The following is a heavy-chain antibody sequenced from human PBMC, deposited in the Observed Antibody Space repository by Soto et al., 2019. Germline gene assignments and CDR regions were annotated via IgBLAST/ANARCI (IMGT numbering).Heavy chain of an antibody. D-gene: IGHD3-9*01. CDR2: ISSSSSTI. CDR1: GFTFSSYS. CDR3: ARDRHREDFDWLLSGDY. J-gene: IGHJ4*02. V-gene: IGHV3-48*02. Sequence: GGSLRLSCAASGFTFSSYSMNWVRQAPGKGLEWVSYISSSSSTIYYADSVKGRFTISRDNAKNSLYLQMNSLRDEDTAVYYCARDRHREDFDWLLSGDYWGQGTLVTVSS.